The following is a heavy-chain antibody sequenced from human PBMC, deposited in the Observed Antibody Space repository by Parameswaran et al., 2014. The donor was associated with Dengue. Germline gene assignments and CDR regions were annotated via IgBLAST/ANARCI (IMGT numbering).Heavy chain of an antibody. Sequence: WVRQAPGQGLEWMGIINPSGGRTTYAQNFQGRVTMTRDTSTSTVYMELSSLTSEDTAVYYCARMDYYYYYGMDLWGQGTTVTVSS. J-gene: IGHJ6*02. CDR3: ARMDYYYYYGMDL. V-gene: IGHV1-46*01. CDR2: INPSGGRT. D-gene: IGHD5-24*01.